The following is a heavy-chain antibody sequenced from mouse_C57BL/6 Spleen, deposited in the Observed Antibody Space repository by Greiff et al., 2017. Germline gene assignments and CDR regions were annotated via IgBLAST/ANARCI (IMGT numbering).Heavy chain of an antibody. J-gene: IGHJ3*01. Sequence: EVQRVESGGGLVKPGGSLKLSCAASGFTFSSYAMSWVRQTPEKRLEWVATISDGGSYTYYPDNVKGRFTISRDNAKNNLYLQMSHLKSEDTAMYYCAREDGYDLGFAYWGQGTLVTVSA. V-gene: IGHV5-4*01. CDR2: ISDGGSYT. CDR1: GFTFSSYA. CDR3: AREDGYDLGFAY. D-gene: IGHD2-2*01.